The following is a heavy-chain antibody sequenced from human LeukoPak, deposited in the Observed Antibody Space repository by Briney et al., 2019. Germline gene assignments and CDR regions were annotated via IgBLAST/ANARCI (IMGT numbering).Heavy chain of an antibody. Sequence: PGGSLRLSCAASGFTFSTFAMSWVRQAPGKGLEWVSAISGSGGSTFYADSVKGRFTISRDNSRYTLNLQMSSLRAEDTAVYYCTKGPIITGTAIDDWGQGALVTVSS. V-gene: IGHV3-23*01. CDR3: TKGPIITGTAIDD. J-gene: IGHJ4*02. CDR2: ISGSGGST. CDR1: GFTFSTFA. D-gene: IGHD1-7*01.